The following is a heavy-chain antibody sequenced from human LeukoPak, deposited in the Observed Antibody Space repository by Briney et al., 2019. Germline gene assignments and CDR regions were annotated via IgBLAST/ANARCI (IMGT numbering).Heavy chain of an antibody. Sequence: VKPSCKPSGATFSSYAISWVRQAPRQGREWMGRIIPIFGTANYAQKFHGRVTITTAAYTSPAYIQMSHLRPEDTAVYYCARVSPDQDHALDYWGQGTLVAVSS. J-gene: IGHJ4*02. CDR3: ARVSPDQDHALDY. CDR2: IIPIFGTA. V-gene: IGHV1-69*13. CDR1: GATFSSYA.